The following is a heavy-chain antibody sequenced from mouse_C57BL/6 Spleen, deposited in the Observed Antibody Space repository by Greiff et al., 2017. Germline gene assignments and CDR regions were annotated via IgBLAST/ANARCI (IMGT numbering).Heavy chain of an antibody. CDR3: TTVVEGYFDY. D-gene: IGHD1-1*01. V-gene: IGHV1-59*01. J-gene: IGHJ2*01. Sequence: VQLQQPGAELVRPGTSVKLSCKASGYTFTSYWMHWVKQRPGQGLEWIGVIDPSDSYTNYNQKFKGKATLTVDTSSSTAYMQLSSLTSEDSAVYYCTTVVEGYFDYWGQGTTLTVSS. CDR1: GYTFTSYW. CDR2: IDPSDSYT.